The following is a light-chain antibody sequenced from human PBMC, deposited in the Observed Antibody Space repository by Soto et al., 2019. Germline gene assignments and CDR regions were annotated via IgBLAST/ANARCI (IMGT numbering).Light chain of an antibody. CDR2: DAS. Sequence: ESVLTQSPGTLSLSPGERATLSCMASQSVSSRSLAWYQQKPGQAPRLLISDASNRAADIPDRFSGSGSGTDFTLTINRLEPEDFAVYYCQQYAGSPRTFGQGTKVDIK. V-gene: IGKV3-20*01. J-gene: IGKJ1*01. CDR1: QSVSSRS. CDR3: QQYAGSPRT.